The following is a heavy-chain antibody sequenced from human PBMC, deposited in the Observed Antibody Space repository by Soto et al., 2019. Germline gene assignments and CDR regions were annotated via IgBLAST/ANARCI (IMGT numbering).Heavy chain of an antibody. D-gene: IGHD3-22*01. Sequence: GGSLRLSCAASGFTVSSNYMSWVRQAPGKGLEWVSVIYSGGSTYYADSVKGRFTISRDNSKNTLYLQMNSLRAEDTAVYYCARVGIVVVIDAFDIWGQGTMVTVSS. J-gene: IGHJ3*02. CDR3: ARVGIVVVIDAFDI. V-gene: IGHV3-53*01. CDR2: IYSGGST. CDR1: GFTVSSNY.